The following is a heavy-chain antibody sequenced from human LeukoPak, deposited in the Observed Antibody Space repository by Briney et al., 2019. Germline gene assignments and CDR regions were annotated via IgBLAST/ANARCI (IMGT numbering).Heavy chain of an antibody. CDR2: INPSGGST. Sequence: GASVKVSCKASGYTFTSYYMHWVRQAPGQGLEWMGIINPSGGSTSYAQKFQGRVTMTRDMSTSTAYMELSSLRSEDTAVYYCAAAIVVVTAPDYWGQGTLVTVSS. J-gene: IGHJ4*02. V-gene: IGHV1-46*01. CDR1: GYTFTSYY. CDR3: AAAIVVVTAPDY. D-gene: IGHD2-21*02.